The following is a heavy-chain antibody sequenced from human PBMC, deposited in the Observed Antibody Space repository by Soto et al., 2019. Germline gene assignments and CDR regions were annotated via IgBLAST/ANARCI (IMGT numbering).Heavy chain of an antibody. CDR3: AKDEDSSGDTQFVDY. V-gene: IGHV3-30*18. D-gene: IGHD3-22*01. Sequence: GGSLRLSCAASGFTFSSYAMSWVRQAPGKGLEWVAVISYDGSNKYYAESVKGRFTISRDNSKNTLYLQMNSLRAEDTAVYYCAKDEDSSGDTQFVDYWGQGTLVTVSS. J-gene: IGHJ4*02. CDR2: ISYDGSNK. CDR1: GFTFSSYA.